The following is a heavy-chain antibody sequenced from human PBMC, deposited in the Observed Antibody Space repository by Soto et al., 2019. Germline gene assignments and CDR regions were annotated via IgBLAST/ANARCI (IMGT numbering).Heavy chain of an antibody. CDR2: IIPIFGTA. CDR3: ASLSGNNWFDP. CDR1: GGTFSSYA. J-gene: IGHJ5*02. D-gene: IGHD2-15*01. Sequence: SVKVSCKASGGTFSSYAMSWVRQAPGQGLEWMGGIIPIFGTANYAQKFQGRVTITADKSTSTAYMELSSLRSEDTAVYCCASLSGNNWFDPWGQGTLVTVSS. V-gene: IGHV1-69*06.